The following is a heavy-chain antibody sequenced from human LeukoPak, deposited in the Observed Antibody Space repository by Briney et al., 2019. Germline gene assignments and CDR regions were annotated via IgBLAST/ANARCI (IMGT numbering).Heavy chain of an antibody. D-gene: IGHD3-10*01. CDR1: GFTFSSYS. Sequence: GGSLRHSCAASGFTFSSYSMNWVRQAPGKGLEWVSSISSSSSYIYYADSVKGRFTISRDNAKNSLYLQMNSLRAEDTAVYYCARDDGSGSYYCDYWGQGTLVTVSS. CDR3: ARDDGSGSYYCDY. J-gene: IGHJ4*02. CDR2: ISSSSSYI. V-gene: IGHV3-21*01.